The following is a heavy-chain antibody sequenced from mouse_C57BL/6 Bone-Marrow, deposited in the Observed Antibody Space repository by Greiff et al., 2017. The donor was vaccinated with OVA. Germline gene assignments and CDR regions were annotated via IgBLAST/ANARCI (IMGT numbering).Heavy chain of an antibody. J-gene: IGHJ2*01. CDR3: ATDRYYFDY. V-gene: IGHV14-2*01. CDR2: IDPEDGET. Sequence: EVQLQQSGAELVKPGASVKLSCKASGYNIKDYYMHWVKQSPEQSLEWIGSIDPEDGETIYAPKFQGKATITADTSSNTAYLQLSSLTSEDTAVYYCATDRYYFDYWGQGTTLTVSS. CDR1: GYNIKDYY.